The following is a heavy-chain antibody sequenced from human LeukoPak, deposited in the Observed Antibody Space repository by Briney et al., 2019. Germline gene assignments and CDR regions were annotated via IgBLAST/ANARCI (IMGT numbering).Heavy chain of an antibody. CDR1: GGSITSSSHY. CDR2: IYYSGST. Sequence: PSETLSLTCTVSGGSITSSSHYWGWIRQTPGKGLEWIGSIYYSGSTYYNPSLKSRVTISVDTSKNQFSLKLSSVTAADTAVYYCARSSASGYDFVSPLDYWGQGTLVTVSS. V-gene: IGHV4-39*07. D-gene: IGHD5-12*01. J-gene: IGHJ4*02. CDR3: ARSSASGYDFVSPLDY.